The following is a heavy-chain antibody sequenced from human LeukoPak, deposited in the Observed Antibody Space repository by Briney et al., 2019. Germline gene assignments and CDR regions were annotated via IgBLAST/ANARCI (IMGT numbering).Heavy chain of an antibody. D-gene: IGHD3-10*01. CDR3: ARDGGGYYGSGLPDY. CDR1: GCTFTGYY. V-gene: IGHV1-2*02. Sequence: VASVKVSCKASGCTFTGYYMHWVRQAPGQGLEWMGWINPNSGGTNYAQKFQGRVTMTRDTSISTAYMELSRLRSDDTAVYFCARDGGGYYGSGLPDYWGQGTLVTVSS. CDR2: INPNSGGT. J-gene: IGHJ4*02.